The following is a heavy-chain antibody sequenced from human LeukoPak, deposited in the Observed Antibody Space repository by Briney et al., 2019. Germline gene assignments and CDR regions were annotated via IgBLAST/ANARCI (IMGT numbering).Heavy chain of an antibody. CDR2: IYYSGST. V-gene: IGHV4-39*01. D-gene: IGHD4/OR15-4a*01. Sequence: SETLSLTCTVSGGSITSSSYYWGWIRQPPGKGLEWIGNIYYSGSTYYNPSLKSRVTTSVDTSKNQFSLRLSSVTAADTAMYYCATMVRATFDDWGQGTLVTVSS. CDR1: GGSITSSSYY. CDR3: ATMVRATFDD. J-gene: IGHJ4*02.